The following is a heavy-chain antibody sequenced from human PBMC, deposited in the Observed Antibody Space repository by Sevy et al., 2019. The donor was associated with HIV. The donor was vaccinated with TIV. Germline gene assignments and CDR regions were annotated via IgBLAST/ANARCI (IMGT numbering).Heavy chain of an antibody. J-gene: IGHJ1*01. V-gene: IGHV7-4-1*02. CDR2: IDTNTGNP. Sequence: ASVKVSCKASGYSFTSYVMNWVRQAPGQGLEWMGWIDTNTGNPTYAQAFTGRFVFSLDTSVSTAYLQISSLKAEDTAVYYCAIAPPATSFLVPRGFQHWGQGTLVTVSS. CDR1: GYSFTSYV. D-gene: IGHD6-13*01. CDR3: AIAPPATSFLVPRGFQH.